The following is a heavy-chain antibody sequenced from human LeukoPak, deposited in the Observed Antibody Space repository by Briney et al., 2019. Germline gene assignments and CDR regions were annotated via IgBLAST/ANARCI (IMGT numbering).Heavy chain of an antibody. CDR3: AKDRIYYYGSGSYGMDV. CDR2: ISGSGGST. V-gene: IGHV3-23*01. Sequence: GGSLRLSCAASGFTFSSYAMSWVRQAPGKGLEWVSAISGSGGSTYYADSVKARFTISRDNSKNTLYLQMSSLRAEDTAVYYCAKDRIYYYGSGSYGMDVWGQGTTVTVSS. D-gene: IGHD3-10*01. J-gene: IGHJ6*02. CDR1: GFTFSSYA.